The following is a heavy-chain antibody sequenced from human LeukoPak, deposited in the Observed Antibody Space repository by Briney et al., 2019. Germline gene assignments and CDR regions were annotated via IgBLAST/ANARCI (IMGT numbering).Heavy chain of an antibody. CDR3: ARGFGYYYGSGIERRLDY. V-gene: IGHV4-39*01. CDR2: IYYSGST. J-gene: IGHJ4*02. Sequence: PSETLSLTCTVSGGSISSNSYYWGWIRQPPGKGLKWIGSIYYSGSTYYNPSLKSRVTISVDTSKNQFSLKLNSVTAADTAVYYCARGFGYYYGSGIERRLDYWGQGTLVTVSS. D-gene: IGHD3-10*01. CDR1: GGSISSNSYY.